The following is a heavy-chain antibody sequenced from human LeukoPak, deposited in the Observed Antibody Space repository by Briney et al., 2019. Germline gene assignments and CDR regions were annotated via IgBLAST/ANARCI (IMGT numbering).Heavy chain of an antibody. J-gene: IGHJ4*02. CDR3: AREAAVAGTVFDY. D-gene: IGHD6-19*01. CDR1: GFTFSDYY. Sequence: GRSLRLSYAASGFTFSDYYMSWIRQAPGKGLEWVSYISSSGGTIYYADSVKGRFTISRDNAKNSLYLQMNSLRAEDTAVYYCAREAAVAGTVFDYWGQGTLVTVSS. CDR2: ISSSGGTI. V-gene: IGHV3-11*01.